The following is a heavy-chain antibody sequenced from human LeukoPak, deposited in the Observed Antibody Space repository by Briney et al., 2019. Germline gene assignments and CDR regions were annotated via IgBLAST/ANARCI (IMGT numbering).Heavy chain of an antibody. J-gene: IGHJ4*02. CDR3: AKSTGYSTTGRDFDS. CDR1: GFTFSSYA. V-gene: IGHV3-23*01. Sequence: PGGSLRLSCAASGFTFSSYAMSWVRQAPGKGLEWVSNISGGGATTFYADSVKGRSTISRDNSKNTLYLQLSSLRAEDTAVYYCAKSTGYSTTGRDFDSWGRGTLVTVSS. CDR2: ISGGGATT. D-gene: IGHD6-13*01.